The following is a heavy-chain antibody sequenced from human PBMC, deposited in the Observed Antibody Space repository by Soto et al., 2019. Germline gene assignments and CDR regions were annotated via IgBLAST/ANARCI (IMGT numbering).Heavy chain of an antibody. V-gene: IGHV4-59*01. J-gene: IGHJ4*02. CDR1: GGSISSYY. CDR3: ARDKLRTVTTPGSWDY. CDR2: IYYSGST. D-gene: IGHD4-17*01. Sequence: PSETLSLTCTVSGGSISSYYWSWIRQPPGKGLEWIGYIYYSGSTNYNPSLKSRVTISVDTSKNQFSLKLSSVTAADTAVYYCARDKLRTVTTPGSWDYWGQGTLVTVSS.